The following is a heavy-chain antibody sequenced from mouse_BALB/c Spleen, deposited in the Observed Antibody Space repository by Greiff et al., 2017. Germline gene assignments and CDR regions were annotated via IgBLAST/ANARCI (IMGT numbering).Heavy chain of an antibody. Sequence: VQRVESGAELVKPGASVKLSCKASGYTFTSYDINWVRQRPEQGLEWIGWIFPGDGSTKYNEKFKSKATLTVDNSSSTAYMELRSLTSEDSAVYYCAREYYGSSTAYWGQGTLVTVSA. CDR3: AREYYGSSTAY. V-gene: IGHV1-85*01. D-gene: IGHD1-1*01. CDR2: IFPGDGST. CDR1: GYTFTSYD. J-gene: IGHJ3*01.